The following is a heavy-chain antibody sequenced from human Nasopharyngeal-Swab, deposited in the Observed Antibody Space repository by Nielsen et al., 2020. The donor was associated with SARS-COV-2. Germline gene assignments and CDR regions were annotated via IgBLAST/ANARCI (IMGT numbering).Heavy chain of an antibody. CDR3: ARDGLIEHSDGSGYSAYYFDY. CDR2: INWYGGST. J-gene: IGHJ4*02. D-gene: IGHD3-22*01. Sequence: GESLKISCAASGFTFDDYGMNWVRQAPGKGLQLVAGINWYGGSTSFADSVKGRFTISRDNAKNSLYLQVNSLRAEDTALYFCARDGLIEHSDGSGYSAYYFDYWGQGVLVTVSS. CDR1: GFTFDDYG. V-gene: IGHV3-20*04.